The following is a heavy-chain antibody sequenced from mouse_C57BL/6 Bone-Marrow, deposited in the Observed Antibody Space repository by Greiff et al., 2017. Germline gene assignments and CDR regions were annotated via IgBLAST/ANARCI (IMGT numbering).Heavy chain of an antibody. CDR1: GYTFTSYW. CDR3: ARRLFITTVSYLYVDV. D-gene: IGHD1-1*01. J-gene: IGHJ1*03. V-gene: IGHV1-72*01. CDR2: IDPNSGGT. Sequence: QVQLKQSGAELVKPGASVKLSCKASGYTFTSYWMHWVKQRPGRGLEWIGRIDPNSGGTKYNEKFKSKATLTVDKPSSTAYMQLSSLTSEDSAVYYCARRLFITTVSYLYVDVWGTGTTVTVSS.